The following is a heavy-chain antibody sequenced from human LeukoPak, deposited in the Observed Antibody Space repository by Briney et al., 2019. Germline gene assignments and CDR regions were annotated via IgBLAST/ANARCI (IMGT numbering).Heavy chain of an antibody. CDR1: GGSISSYY. Sequence: SETLSLTCTVSGGSISSYYWSWIRQPPGKGLEWIGYIYYSGSTNYNPSLKSRVTISVDTSKNQFSLKLSSVTAADTAVYYCARNPTGRGWSWFDPWGQGTLVTVSS. CDR3: ARNPTGRGWSWFDP. V-gene: IGHV4-59*08. J-gene: IGHJ5*02. CDR2: IYYSGST. D-gene: IGHD6-19*01.